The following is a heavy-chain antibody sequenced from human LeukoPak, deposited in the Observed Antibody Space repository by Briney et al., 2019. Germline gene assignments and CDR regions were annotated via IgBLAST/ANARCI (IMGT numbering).Heavy chain of an antibody. V-gene: IGHV3-21*01. CDR3: ARGQGIQADY. CDR1: GFTLRSYS. Sequence: GSLSPSCAASGFTLRSYSMDWVRPAPGKGLEWVSSISSSSSYIYYADSVKGRFTISRDNAKNSLYLQMNSLRAEDTAVYYCARGQGIQADYWGQGTLVTVSS. CDR2: ISSSSSYI. J-gene: IGHJ4*02. D-gene: IGHD5-18*01.